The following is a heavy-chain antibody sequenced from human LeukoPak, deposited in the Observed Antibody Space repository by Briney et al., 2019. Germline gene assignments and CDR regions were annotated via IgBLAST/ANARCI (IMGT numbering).Heavy chain of an antibody. CDR2: IKSKTDGGTT. Sequence: PGGSLRLSCAASEFSLGSNYMSWVRQAPGKGLEWVGRIKSKTDGGTTDYAAPVKGRFTISRDDSKNTLYLQMNSLETEDTAVYYCTNTVVAVASTGFDYWGQGTLVTVSS. V-gene: IGHV3-15*01. CDR3: TNTVVAVASTGFDY. J-gene: IGHJ4*02. D-gene: IGHD2-15*01. CDR1: EFSLGSNY.